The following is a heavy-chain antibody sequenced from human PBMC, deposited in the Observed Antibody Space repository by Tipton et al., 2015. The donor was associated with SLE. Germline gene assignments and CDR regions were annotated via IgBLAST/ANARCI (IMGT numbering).Heavy chain of an antibody. D-gene: IGHD6-13*01. J-gene: IGHJ4*02. CDR3: ARGGTAAGTGGIFDY. CDR1: GGSISSYY. CDR2: IYYSGST. V-gene: IGHV4-59*12. Sequence: TLSLTCTVSGGSISSYYWGWIRQPPGKGLECIGYIYYSGSTNYNPSLKSRVNISVDTSKNQFSLKLSSVTAADTAVYYCARGGTAAGTGGIFDYWGQGTLVTVSS.